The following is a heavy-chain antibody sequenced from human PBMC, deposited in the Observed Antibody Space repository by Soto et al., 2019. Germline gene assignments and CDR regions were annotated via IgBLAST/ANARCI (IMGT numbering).Heavy chain of an antibody. Sequence: EVQLVESGGGLVQPGGSLRLSCAASGFTFSNFAMHWLRQAPGKGLECVSVISANGDTTYYATSVKDRFTISRDDSKNTLYLQMGSLRADDMAVYYCARSVTPWGQGTLVTVSS. D-gene: IGHD3-10*01. CDR2: ISANGDTT. CDR1: GFTFSNFA. V-gene: IGHV3-64*01. CDR3: ARSVTP. J-gene: IGHJ5*02.